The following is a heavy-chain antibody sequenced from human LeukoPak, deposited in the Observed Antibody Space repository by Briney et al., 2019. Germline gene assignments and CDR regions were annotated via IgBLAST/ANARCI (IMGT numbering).Heavy chain of an antibody. D-gene: IGHD2-15*01. CDR1: GYTFTSYD. CDR3: ARGGSLARYCSGGSCYPGDY. V-gene: IGHV1-8*01. J-gene: IGHJ4*02. Sequence: ASVKVSCKASGYTFTSYDIHWVRQATGQGLEWMGWMNPNSGNTGYAQKFQGRVTMTRNTSISTAYMELSSLRSEDTAVYYCARGGSLARYCSGGSCYPGDYWGQGTLVTVSS. CDR2: MNPNSGNT.